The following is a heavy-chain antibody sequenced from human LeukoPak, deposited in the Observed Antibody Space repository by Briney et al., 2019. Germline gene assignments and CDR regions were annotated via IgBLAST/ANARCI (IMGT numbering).Heavy chain of an antibody. CDR2: ISGSGDKT. CDR1: GFTFGSYG. CDR3: AKGPRTVRFGDRHKGMCDY. V-gene: IGHV3-23*01. J-gene: IGHJ4*02. Sequence: GGSLRLSCAASGFTFGSYGMNWVRQAPGKGLEWVSVISGSGDKTYYTDSVKGRFTVSRDNSKNTVYLQMNSLRAEDTAVYYCAKGPRTVRFGDRHKGMCDYWGQGTLVTVSS. D-gene: IGHD3-10*01.